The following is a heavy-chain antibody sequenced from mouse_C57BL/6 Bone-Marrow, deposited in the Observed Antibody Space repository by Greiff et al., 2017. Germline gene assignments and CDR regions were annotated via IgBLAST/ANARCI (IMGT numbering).Heavy chain of an antibody. CDR2: INTRSGYP. J-gene: IGHJ4*01. CDR3: ARLRY. CDR1: GYTFTSYW. V-gene: IGHV1-7*01. D-gene: IGHD2-12*01. Sequence: VQLQQSGAELAKPGASVKLSCQASGYTFTSYWMPWVKQRPGKGLEWIGYINTRSGYPKSNQKFKDKATLTADKSSSTAYMQLSSLTYEDSAVYYCARLRYWGQGTSVTVSS.